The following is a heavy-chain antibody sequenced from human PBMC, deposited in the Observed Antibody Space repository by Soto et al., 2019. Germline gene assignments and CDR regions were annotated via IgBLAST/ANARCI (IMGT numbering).Heavy chain of an antibody. CDR1: GGSIRTYY. J-gene: IGHJ6*02. CDR3: ARGTRATQYYYYFYGMDV. CDR2: ISYSGST. V-gene: IGHV4-59*01. Sequence: PXATLSLTCTVSGGSIRTYYWTWIRQPPGKGLEWIGYISYSGSTNYNPSLKSRLTISLNTSKKHFSLKLSSVTAADTAVYYCARGTRATQYYYYFYGMDVWGQGTTVTVSS.